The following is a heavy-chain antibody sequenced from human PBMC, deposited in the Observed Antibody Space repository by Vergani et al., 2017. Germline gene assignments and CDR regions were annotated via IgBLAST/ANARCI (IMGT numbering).Heavy chain of an antibody. V-gene: IGHV1-3*01. CDR2: INAGNGNT. Sequence: QVQLVQSGAEVKKPGASVKVSCKASGYTFTSYAMHWVRQAPGQRLEWMGWINAGNGNTKYSQKFQGRVTITRDTSASTAYMGLSSLRSEDTAVYYCARGNSGSLLWGQGTLVTVSS. D-gene: IGHD1-26*01. CDR1: GYTFTSYA. J-gene: IGHJ4*02. CDR3: ARGNSGSLL.